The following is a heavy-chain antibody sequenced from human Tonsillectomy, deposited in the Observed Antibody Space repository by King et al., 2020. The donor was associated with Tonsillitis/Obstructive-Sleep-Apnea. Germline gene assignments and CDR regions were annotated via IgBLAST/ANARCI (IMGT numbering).Heavy chain of an antibody. CDR3: AKVMITMIVVGGFDY. CDR2: ISWDGGST. V-gene: IGHV3-43*01. D-gene: IGHD3-22*01. J-gene: IGHJ4*02. CDR1: GFTFDDYT. Sequence: VQLVESGGVVVQPGGSLRLSCAASGFTFDDYTMHWVRQAPGKGLEWVSLISWDGGSTYYADSVKGRFTISGDNSKNSLYLQMNSLRTEDTALYYCAKVMITMIVVGGFDYWGQGTLVTVSS.